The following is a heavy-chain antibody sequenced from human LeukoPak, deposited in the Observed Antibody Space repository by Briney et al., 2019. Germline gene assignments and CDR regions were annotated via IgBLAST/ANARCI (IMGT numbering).Heavy chain of an antibody. J-gene: IGHJ4*02. CDR3: AKGPDIVVVPAAIWGLSYYFDY. CDR2: IYSGGNT. Sequence: GGSLRLSCAASGFSVSSNYMNWVRQPPGKGLEWVSVIYSGGNTFYADSVKGRFTISRDNSKNTLFLQMNSLRAEDTAVYYCAKGPDIVVVPAAIWGLSYYFDYWGQGTLVTVSS. D-gene: IGHD2-2*02. V-gene: IGHV3-66*01. CDR1: GFSVSSNY.